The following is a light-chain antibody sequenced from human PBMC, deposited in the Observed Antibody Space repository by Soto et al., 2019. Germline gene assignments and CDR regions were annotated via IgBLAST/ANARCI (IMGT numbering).Light chain of an antibody. Sequence: DVQMTQSPSTLSASVGDRVTITCRASQSVTSWLAWYQQKPGKAPKVLIYDASSLESGVPSRFSGSGSGTEFTLPISSLHPDDFATYYCHHYSSYPGTFGQGTKVEIK. CDR2: DAS. J-gene: IGKJ1*01. CDR3: HHYSSYPGT. V-gene: IGKV1-5*01. CDR1: QSVTSW.